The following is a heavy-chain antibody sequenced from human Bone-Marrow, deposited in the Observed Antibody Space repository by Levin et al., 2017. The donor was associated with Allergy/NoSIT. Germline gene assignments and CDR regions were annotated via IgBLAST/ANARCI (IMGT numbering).Heavy chain of an antibody. CDR3: ARGVHYDSAGWIPFDS. J-gene: IGHJ4*02. Sequence: SCAVSGGSISSGDYSWNWIRQPPGKALEWIGYIYQSGSTHYNPSLESRVTISANTSKNHFSLKLMSVTAADTAVYFCARGVHYDSAGWIPFDSWGQGTLVSVSS. D-gene: IGHD3-22*01. CDR1: GGSISSGDYS. CDR2: IYQSGST. V-gene: IGHV4-30-2*01.